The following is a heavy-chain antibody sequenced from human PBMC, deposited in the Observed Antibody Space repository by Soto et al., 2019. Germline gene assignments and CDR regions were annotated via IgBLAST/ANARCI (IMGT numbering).Heavy chain of an antibody. CDR2: ISSLSSYI. CDR3: ARGELWFDY. V-gene: IGHV3-21*01. Sequence: EVQLVESGGGLVKPGGSLRVYCVASGFTFSSYSMNWVRQAPGKGLEWVSSISSLSSYIYYADSVKGRFTISRDNAKNSLYLPMNSLRAEDTAIYYCARGELWFDYWGQGTLVTVSS. CDR1: GFTFSSYS. D-gene: IGHD1-26*01. J-gene: IGHJ4*02.